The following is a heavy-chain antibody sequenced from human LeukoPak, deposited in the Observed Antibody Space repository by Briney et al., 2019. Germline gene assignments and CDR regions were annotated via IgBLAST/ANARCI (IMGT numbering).Heavy chain of an antibody. D-gene: IGHD5-24*01. Sequence: AGGSRRLSCAASGFTLGSYGMHWVRQAPGKGLEWVAFIRYDGSNKYYVDSVKGRFTISRDNSKNTLYLQMNSLKTEDTAVYYCVRLHYNYHFDYWGQGTLVTVSS. CDR1: GFTLGSYG. CDR2: IRYDGSNK. J-gene: IGHJ4*02. V-gene: IGHV3-30*02. CDR3: VRLHYNYHFDY.